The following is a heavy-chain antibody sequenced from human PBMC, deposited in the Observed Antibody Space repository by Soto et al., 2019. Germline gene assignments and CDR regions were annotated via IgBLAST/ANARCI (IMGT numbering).Heavy chain of an antibody. J-gene: IGHJ4*02. V-gene: IGHV3-23*01. CDR2: ISGSGGST. CDR3: AKDTQLWFGELLSFLDY. CDR1: GFTFSSYA. Sequence: GGSLRLSCAASGFTFSSYAMSWVRQAPGKGLEWVSAISGSGGSTYYADSVKGRFTISRDNSKNTLYLQMNSLRAEDTAVYYCAKDTQLWFGELLSFLDYWGQGTLVTVSS. D-gene: IGHD3-10*01.